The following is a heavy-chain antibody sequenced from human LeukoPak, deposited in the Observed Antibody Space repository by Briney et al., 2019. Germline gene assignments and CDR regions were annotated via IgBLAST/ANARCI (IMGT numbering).Heavy chain of an antibody. CDR2: MYTDGSA. Sequence: SETLSLTCTVSGASISSYSWSWIRQPTGKGLEWIGRMYTDGSANYDPSLKSRVTILGDTSKNQFSLRLSSVTAADTAVYYCARGDSSGWFYFDYWGQGTLVTVSS. J-gene: IGHJ4*02. D-gene: IGHD6-19*01. CDR1: GASISSYS. CDR3: ARGDSSGWFYFDY. V-gene: IGHV4-4*07.